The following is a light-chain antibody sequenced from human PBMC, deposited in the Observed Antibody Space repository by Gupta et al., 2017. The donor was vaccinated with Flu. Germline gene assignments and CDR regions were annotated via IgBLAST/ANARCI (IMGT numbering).Light chain of an antibody. CDR1: QSSDSW. Sequence: SVGDRVTITCRASQSSDSWLAWYQQKPGKAPKLLIYKASNLESGVPSRFSGSGSGTEFTLTISSLQPDDFATYYCQQYRSYPWTFGQGTTVEIQ. CDR2: KAS. J-gene: IGKJ1*01. V-gene: IGKV1-5*03. CDR3: QQYRSYPWT.